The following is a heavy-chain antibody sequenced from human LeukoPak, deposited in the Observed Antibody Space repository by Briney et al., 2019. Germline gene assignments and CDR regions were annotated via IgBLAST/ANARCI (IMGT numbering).Heavy chain of an antibody. D-gene: IGHD2-8*01. CDR1: GFTFSNYW. V-gene: IGHV3-7*01. J-gene: IGHJ4*02. Sequence: GGSLRLSCAASGFTFSNYWMSWVRQAPGKGLEWVANIKQDGSETYYVDSVKGRFTISGDNAKNSLFLQMNSLTAEDTAVYYCARKGGTRGSLNYWGQGTLVTVSS. CDR2: IKQDGSET. CDR3: ARKGGTRGSLNY.